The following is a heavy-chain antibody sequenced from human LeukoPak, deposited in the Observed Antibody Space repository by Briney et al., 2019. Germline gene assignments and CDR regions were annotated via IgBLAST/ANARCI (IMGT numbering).Heavy chain of an antibody. CDR3: ARDLSSTSNWEFDY. D-gene: IGHD7-27*01. Sequence: ASVKVSCKASGYTFTGYYMHWVRQAPGQGLEWMGRMNGNSGVTMYAQTLQDRVTMTRDTSISTAYMELSRLTSDDTAEYYCARDLSSTSNWEFDYWGQGTLVTVSS. J-gene: IGHJ4*02. V-gene: IGHV1-2*06. CDR1: GYTFTGYY. CDR2: MNGNSGVT.